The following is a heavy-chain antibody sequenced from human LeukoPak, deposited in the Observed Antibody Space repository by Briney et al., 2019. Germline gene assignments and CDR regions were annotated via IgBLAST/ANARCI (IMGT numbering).Heavy chain of an antibody. Sequence: ASVKVSCKASGYTFTSYYMHWVRQAPGQGLEWMGIINPSGGSTSYAQKFQGRVTMTRDTSTSTVYMGLSSLRSEDTAVYYCARGSHYYDSSGYYTPTSFFDYWGQGTLVTVSS. CDR1: GYTFTSYY. D-gene: IGHD3-22*01. V-gene: IGHV1-46*01. CDR3: ARGSHYYDSSGYYTPTSFFDY. CDR2: INPSGGST. J-gene: IGHJ4*02.